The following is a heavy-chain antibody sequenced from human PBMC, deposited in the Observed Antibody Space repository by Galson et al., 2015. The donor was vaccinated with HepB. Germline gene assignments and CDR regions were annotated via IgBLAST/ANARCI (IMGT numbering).Heavy chain of an antibody. J-gene: IGHJ4*02. CDR2: IWYDGRNK. D-gene: IGHD3-22*01. V-gene: IGHV3-30*02. CDR1: GFTLNSYG. CDR3: VRDRPTEYYYDSYGYAYYFDY. Sequence: SLRLSCAVSGFTLNSYGMHWVRQAPGKGLEWVAFIWYDGRNKYYADSVKGRFTISRDNSKNTLYLQMNSLRAEDTAVYYRVRDRPTEYYYDSYGYAYYFDYWGQGTLVTVSS.